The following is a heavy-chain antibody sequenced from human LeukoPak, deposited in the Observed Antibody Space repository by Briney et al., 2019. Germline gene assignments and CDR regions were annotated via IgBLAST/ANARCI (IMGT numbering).Heavy chain of an antibody. CDR3: ARVHYDSSGYPFDY. CDR2: INHSGST. CDR1: NGSISSSSYY. V-gene: IGHV4-39*07. D-gene: IGHD3-22*01. Sequence: SETLSLTRTVSNGSISSSSYYWGWIRQPPGKGLEWIGEINHSGSTNYNPSLKSRVTISVDTSKNQFSLKLSSVTAADTAVYYCARVHYDSSGYPFDYWGQGTLVTVSS. J-gene: IGHJ4*02.